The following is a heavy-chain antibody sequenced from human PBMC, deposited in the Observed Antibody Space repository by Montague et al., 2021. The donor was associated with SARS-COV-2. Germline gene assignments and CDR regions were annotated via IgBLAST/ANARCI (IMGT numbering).Heavy chain of an antibody. CDR3: ARSPRGSGTGWLDY. Sequence: SLRLSCAASGFTSGGYHMTWVRQAPGKGLQWVANINQDETAKPYVDSEKGRFTISRDNAKNSLLLQMNSLKDEDTAVYYCARSPRGSGTGWLDYWGQGTLVTVSS. CDR2: INQDETAK. V-gene: IGHV3-7*01. J-gene: IGHJ4*02. CDR1: GFTSGGYH. D-gene: IGHD3/OR15-3a*01.